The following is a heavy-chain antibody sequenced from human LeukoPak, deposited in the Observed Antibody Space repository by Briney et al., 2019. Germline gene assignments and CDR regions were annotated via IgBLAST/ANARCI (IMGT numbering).Heavy chain of an antibody. CDR3: ARDSSAGNGDHYFDY. D-gene: IGHD4-17*01. CDR2: IKVDGSEK. Sequence: GGSLRLSCAVSGFTFSRYWMTWVRQAPGKGLEWVANIKVDGSEKYYVDAVKGRFTISRDNAKDSLYLQMNSLRAEDTAVYYCARDSSAGNGDHYFDYWGQGTLVTVSS. J-gene: IGHJ4*02. V-gene: IGHV3-7*01. CDR1: GFTFSRYW.